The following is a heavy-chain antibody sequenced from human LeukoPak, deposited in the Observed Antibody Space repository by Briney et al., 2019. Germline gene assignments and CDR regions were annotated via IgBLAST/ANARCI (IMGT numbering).Heavy chain of an antibody. V-gene: IGHV1-2*02. CDR3: ARDHSGYSYYS. J-gene: IGHJ4*02. CDR1: GYTFTGYY. D-gene: IGHD5-18*01. CDR2: INPNSGGT. Sequence: ASVKVSCKASGYTFTGYYMHWVRQAPGQGLEWMGWINPNSGGTSYAQKFQGRVTMTRDTSISTAYMELSRLRSDDTAVYYCARDHSGYSYYSWGRGTLVTVSS.